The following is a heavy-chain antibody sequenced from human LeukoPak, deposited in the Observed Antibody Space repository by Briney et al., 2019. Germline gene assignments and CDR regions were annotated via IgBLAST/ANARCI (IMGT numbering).Heavy chain of an antibody. Sequence: GESPKISCKGSGYSFTSYWIGWVRQMPGKGLEWMGVIYPGDSDIRYSPSFQGQVTISADKSISTAYLQWSSLKASDTAMYYCARPCTGSYFGGGYWGQGTLVTVSS. V-gene: IGHV5-51*01. CDR2: IYPGDSDI. D-gene: IGHD1-26*01. CDR1: GYSFTSYW. J-gene: IGHJ4*02. CDR3: ARPCTGSYFGGGY.